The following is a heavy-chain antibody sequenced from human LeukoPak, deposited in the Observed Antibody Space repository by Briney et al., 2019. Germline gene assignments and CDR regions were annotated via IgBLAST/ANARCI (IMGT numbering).Heavy chain of an antibody. CDR1: GYTFTNYA. J-gene: IGHJ4*02. CDR3: ARGGYDRGTVYFDY. D-gene: IGHD3-22*01. CDR2: INAGNGNT. Sequence: ASVKVSCKASGYTFTNYAMHWVRQAPGQRLEWMGWINAGNGNTKYSQKFQGRVTITADKSTSTAYMELSSLRSEDTAVYYCARGGYDRGTVYFDYWGQGTLVTVSS. V-gene: IGHV1-3*01.